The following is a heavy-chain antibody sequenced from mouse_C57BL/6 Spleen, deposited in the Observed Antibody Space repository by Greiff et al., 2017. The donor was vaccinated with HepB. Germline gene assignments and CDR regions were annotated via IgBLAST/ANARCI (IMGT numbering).Heavy chain of an antibody. CDR3: AKGAFIIRYMEY. D-gene: IGHD1-1*01. V-gene: IGHV1-54*01. CDR2: INPGSGGT. CDR1: GYAFTNYL. J-gene: IGHJ4*01. Sequence: VQLQQSGAELVRPGTSVKVSCKASGYAFTNYLIAWVKQRPGQGLEWIGVINPGSGGTNYNEKFKGKATLTADKSSSTAYMQLSSLTSEDSAVYFCAKGAFIIRYMEYWGKGTSVTVSS.